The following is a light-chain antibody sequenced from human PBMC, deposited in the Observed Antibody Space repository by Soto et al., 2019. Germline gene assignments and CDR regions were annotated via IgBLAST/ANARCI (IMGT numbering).Light chain of an antibody. CDR2: VSSAGSH. CDR1: SGHSSDA. V-gene: IGLV4-69*01. CDR3: QTWGNGIRV. Sequence: QLVLTQSPSASASLGASVKLTCTLSSGHSSDAIAWHQQQPEKGPRYLMKVSSAGSHSKGAGIPARFSGSSSGAERYLNISSLQSEDEADYCCQTWGNGIRVFGGGTKLTVL. J-gene: IGLJ3*02.